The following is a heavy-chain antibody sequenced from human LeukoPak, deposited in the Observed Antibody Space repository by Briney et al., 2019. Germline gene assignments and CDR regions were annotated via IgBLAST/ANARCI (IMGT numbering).Heavy chain of an antibody. CDR1: GFTFSNYE. V-gene: IGHV3-48*03. J-gene: IGHJ6*02. CDR3: ARDRGMDV. Sequence: GRSLRLSCAASGFTFSNYEMNWVRQAPGKGLEWVSYISFSGSTMSYADSVKGRFTISRDNSKNTLYLQMNSLRAEDTAVYYCARDRGMDVWGQGTTVTVSS. CDR2: ISFSGSTM.